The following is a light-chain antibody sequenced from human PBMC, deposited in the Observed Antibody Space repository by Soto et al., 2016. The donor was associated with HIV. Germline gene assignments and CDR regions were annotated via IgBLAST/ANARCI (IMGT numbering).Light chain of an antibody. CDR1: QSISNW. CDR3: QQHATYPNT. CDR2: KAS. J-gene: IGKJ2*01. V-gene: IGKV1-5*03. Sequence: DIQMTQSPSTLSASVGDRVTITCRASQSISNWLAWYQQKPGKAPKLLIYKASSLETGVPSRFSGGGSGTDFTLTISSLQPDDFATYYCQQHATYPNTFGQGTKLEIK.